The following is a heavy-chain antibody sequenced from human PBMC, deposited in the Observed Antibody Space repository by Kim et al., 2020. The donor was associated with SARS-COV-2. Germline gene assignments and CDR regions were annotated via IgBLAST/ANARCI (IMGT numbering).Heavy chain of an antibody. V-gene: IGHV3-23*01. CDR1: GFTFSSYA. CDR2: ISGSGGST. D-gene: IGHD2-15*01. CDR3: AKSEKVVVVAANFDY. Sequence: GGSLRLSCAASGFTFSSYAMSWVRQAPGKGLEWVSAISGSGGSTYYADSVKGRFTISRDNSKNTLYLQMNSLRAEDTAVYYCAKSEKVVVVAANFDYWGQGTLVTVSS. J-gene: IGHJ4*02.